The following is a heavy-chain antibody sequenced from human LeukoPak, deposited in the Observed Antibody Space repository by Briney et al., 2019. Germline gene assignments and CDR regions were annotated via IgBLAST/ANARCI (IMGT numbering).Heavy chain of an antibody. V-gene: IGHV1-8*01. CDR3: ARGGLTYYYDSSGYYYVVEDY. D-gene: IGHD3-22*01. CDR2: MNPNSGNT. J-gene: IGHJ4*02. CDR1: GYTFTSYD. Sequence: ASVKVSCKASGYTFTSYDINWVRQATGQGLEWMGWMNPNSGNTGYAQKFQGRVTMTRNTHISTAYMELSTLRSEDTAVYYCARGGLTYYYDSSGYYYVVEDYWGQGTLVTVSS.